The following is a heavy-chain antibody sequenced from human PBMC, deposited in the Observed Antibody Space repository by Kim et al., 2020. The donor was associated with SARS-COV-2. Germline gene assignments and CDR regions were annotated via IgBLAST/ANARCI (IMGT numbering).Heavy chain of an antibody. Sequence: GGSLRLSCAASGFTFSSYGMHWVRQAPGKGLEWVAVIWYDGSNKYYADSVKGRFTISRDNSKNTLYLQMNSLRAEDTAVYYCARDSGETIAARPVDYWGQGTLVTVSS. J-gene: IGHJ4*02. D-gene: IGHD6-6*01. CDR1: GFTFSSYG. V-gene: IGHV3-33*01. CDR2: IWYDGSNK. CDR3: ARDSGETIAARPVDY.